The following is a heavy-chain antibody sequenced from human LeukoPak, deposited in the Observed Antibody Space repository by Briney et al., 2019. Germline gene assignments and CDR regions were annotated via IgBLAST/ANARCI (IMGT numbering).Heavy chain of an antibody. J-gene: IGHJ3*02. Sequence: GGSLRLSCAASGFTFSDYGMHWVCQAPGKGLEWVAVIWYDGSNKYYADSVKGRFTLSRDNSKNTLYLQMNSLRAEDTAVYYCAREQYGSDDALDIWGQGTMVTVSS. CDR3: AREQYGSDDALDI. CDR1: GFTFSDYG. CDR2: IWYDGSNK. V-gene: IGHV3-33*01. D-gene: IGHD3-10*01.